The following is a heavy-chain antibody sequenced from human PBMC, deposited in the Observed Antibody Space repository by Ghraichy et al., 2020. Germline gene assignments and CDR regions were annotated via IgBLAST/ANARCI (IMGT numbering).Heavy chain of an antibody. CDR2: INHSGST. CDR1: GGSFSGYY. Sequence: SQTLSLTCAVYGGSFSGYYWSWIRQPPGKGLEWIGDINHSGSTNYNTSLKSRVTISVDTSKNHFSLMLTSVTAADTAVYYCARGEAPRIVVLINTIAFDIWGQGRMVTVSS. CDR3: ARGEAPRIVVLINTIAFDI. J-gene: IGHJ3*02. V-gene: IGHV4-34*01. D-gene: IGHD3-22*01.